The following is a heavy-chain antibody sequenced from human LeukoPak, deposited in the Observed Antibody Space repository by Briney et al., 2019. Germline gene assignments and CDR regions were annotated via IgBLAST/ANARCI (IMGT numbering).Heavy chain of an antibody. CDR1: GFTFSSYA. CDR2: ISGSGGST. D-gene: IGHD5-24*01. Sequence: PGGSLRLSCAASGFTFSSYAMSWVRQAPGKGLEWVSAISGSGGSTYYADSVKGRCTISRDNSKKTVYLQMNSLRTEDTAVYYCAKDRWLQGYFDYWGQGTLVTVSS. CDR3: AKDRWLQGYFDY. J-gene: IGHJ4*02. V-gene: IGHV3-23*01.